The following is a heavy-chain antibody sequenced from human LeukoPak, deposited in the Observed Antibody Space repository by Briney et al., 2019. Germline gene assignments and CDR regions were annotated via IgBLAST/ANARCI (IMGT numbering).Heavy chain of an antibody. CDR3: AREYYDSGAYYSLDS. D-gene: IGHD3-22*01. CDR2: ISWDGGGT. Sequence: PGGSLRLSRAASGFTFDDYTMHWVRQAPGKGLEWVSVISWDGGGTYYADSVKGRFTISRDNSKNSLYLQMNSLRTEDTALYYCAREYYDSGAYYSLDSWGRGTLVTVSS. CDR1: GFTFDDYT. J-gene: IGHJ4*02. V-gene: IGHV3-43*01.